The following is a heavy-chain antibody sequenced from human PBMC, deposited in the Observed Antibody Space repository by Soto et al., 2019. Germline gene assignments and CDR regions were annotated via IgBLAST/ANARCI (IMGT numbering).Heavy chain of an antibody. D-gene: IGHD5-12*01. CDR1: GYTFRNYD. Sequence: QVQLVQSGAEVKRPGASVKVSCKASGYTFRNYDVAWVRRAPGHGLERMGWISISKGKTYYQESLQGRVTMTMDTGTTTAYMEVRSLRSDDTAVYYCARKGYIGNCGLDVWGHGTTVTVSS. J-gene: IGHJ6*02. CDR3: ARKGYIGNCGLDV. CDR2: ISISKGKT. V-gene: IGHV1-18*01.